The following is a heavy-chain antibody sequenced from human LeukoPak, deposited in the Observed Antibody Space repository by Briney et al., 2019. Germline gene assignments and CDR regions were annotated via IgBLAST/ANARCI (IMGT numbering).Heavy chain of an antibody. CDR2: INHSGST. V-gene: IGHV4-34*01. J-gene: IGHJ4*02. Sequence: SETLSLTCAAYGGSFSGYYWSWIRQPPGKELEWIGEINHSGSTNYNPSLKSRVTISVDTSKNQFSLKLSSVTAADTAVYYCARGPARSSGSYYRRGFDYWGQGTLVTVSS. CDR3: ARGPARSSGSYYRRGFDY. CDR1: GGSFSGYY. D-gene: IGHD3-10*01.